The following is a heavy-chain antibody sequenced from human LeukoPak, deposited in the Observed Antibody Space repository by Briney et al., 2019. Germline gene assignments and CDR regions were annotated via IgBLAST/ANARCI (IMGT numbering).Heavy chain of an antibody. J-gene: IGHJ3*02. CDR2: ISWNSGSI. D-gene: IGHD3-10*01. V-gene: IGHV3-9*03. CDR1: GFTFHDYA. Sequence: GRSLRLSCAASGFTFHDYAMHWVRQAPGKGLEWVSGISWNSGSIGYADSVKGRFTISRDNAKNSLYLQMNSLSAEDMALYYCAKVHYASGSYYNGAFDIWGQGTMVTVSS. CDR3: AKVHYASGSYYNGAFDI.